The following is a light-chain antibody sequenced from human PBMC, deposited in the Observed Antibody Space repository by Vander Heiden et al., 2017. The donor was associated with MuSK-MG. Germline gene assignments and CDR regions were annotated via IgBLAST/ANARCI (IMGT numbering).Light chain of an antibody. Sequence: DIQMTQSPSSLSASVGDRVTITCRASQGISNYLAWYQQKPGKVPSRFSGSGSGTDFTLTISSLQPEDVATYYCQKYSSAPYTFGQGTKLEIK. J-gene: IGKJ2*01. CDR3: QKYSSAPYT. V-gene: IGKV1-27*01. CDR1: QGISNY.